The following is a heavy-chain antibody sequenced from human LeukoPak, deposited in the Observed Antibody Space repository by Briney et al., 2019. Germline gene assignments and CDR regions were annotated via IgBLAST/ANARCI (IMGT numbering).Heavy chain of an antibody. CDR1: GGTFSSYA. D-gene: IGHD3-3*01. CDR2: IIPIFGTA. J-gene: IGHJ3*02. Sequence: ASVKVSCKASGGTFSSYAISWVRQAPGQGLEWMGGIIPIFGTANYAQKFQGRVTITADKSTSTAYMELSSLRSEDTAVYYCARNLRMEWLPNGFDIWGPGTMVTVSS. V-gene: IGHV1-69*06. CDR3: ARNLRMEWLPNGFDI.